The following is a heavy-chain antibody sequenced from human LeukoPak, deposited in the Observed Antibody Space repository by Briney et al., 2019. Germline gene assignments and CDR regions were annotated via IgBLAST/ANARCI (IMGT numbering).Heavy chain of an antibody. CDR1: GGSISTSTYN. V-gene: IGHV4-39*01. CDR2: MYYSGST. Sequence: SETLSLTCTVAGGSISTSTYNWGWIRQPPGKGLEWIGTMYYSGSTYYNPSLKSRVTISVDTSKNQFSLKLSSVTAADTAIYYCARQVTSSRRTPFDYWGQGTLVTVSS. CDR3: ARQVTSSRRTPFDY. D-gene: IGHD6-13*01. J-gene: IGHJ4*02.